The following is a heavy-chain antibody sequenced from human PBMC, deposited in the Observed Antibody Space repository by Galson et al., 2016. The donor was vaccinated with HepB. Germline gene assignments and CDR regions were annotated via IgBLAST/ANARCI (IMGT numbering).Heavy chain of an antibody. V-gene: IGHV3-48*01. J-gene: IGHJ4*02. CDR1: GFTFSNYN. D-gene: IGHD3-22*01. Sequence: SLRLSCAASGFTFSNYNMNWVRQAPGKGLEWVSYIGSSSGVINYADSVKGRFTISRDNAKNSLYLQMHSLRAEDTAVYYCARDSSGWSRNYWGQGTLVTVSS. CDR2: IGSSSGVI. CDR3: ARDSSGWSRNY.